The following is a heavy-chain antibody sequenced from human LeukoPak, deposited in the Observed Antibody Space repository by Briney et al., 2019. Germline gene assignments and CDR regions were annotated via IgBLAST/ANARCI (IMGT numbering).Heavy chain of an antibody. D-gene: IGHD3-22*01. CDR2: SDDGGST. Sequence: PGGSLRLSCAASGFTVSSNYMSWVRQAPGKALEWVSRVSDDGGSTYYADSIKGRFAISRDNSKNTLYLQMSSLRAEDTAVYYCAIDPRDRSGCNYHFDYWGQGSLVTVSS. V-gene: IGHV3-53*01. CDR1: GFTVSSNY. J-gene: IGHJ4*02. CDR3: AIDPRDRSGCNYHFDY.